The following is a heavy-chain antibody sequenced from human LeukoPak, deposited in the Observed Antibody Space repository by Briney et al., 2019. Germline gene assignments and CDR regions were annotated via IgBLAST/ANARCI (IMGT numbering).Heavy chain of an antibody. D-gene: IGHD2-21*02. V-gene: IGHV4-59*11. CDR1: GGSISSHY. Sequence: SETLSLTCTVSGGSISSHYWSWIRQPPGKGLEWIGYIYYSGSTNYNPSLKSRVTISVDTSKNQFSLKLSSVTAADTAVYYCARVWDCGGDCYPSWFDYWGQGTLVTVSS. J-gene: IGHJ4*02. CDR3: ARVWDCGGDCYPSWFDY. CDR2: IYYSGST.